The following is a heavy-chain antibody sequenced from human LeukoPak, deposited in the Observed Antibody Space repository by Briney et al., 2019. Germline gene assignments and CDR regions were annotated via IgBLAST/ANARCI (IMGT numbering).Heavy chain of an antibody. Sequence: PSETLSLTCTVSGXSIXSTNXYXGXIRQXXXXXLXXIGXIXYSGSTYYNPSLRSRVTIDVDTPKNQFSLKLTSVTAADTAMYYCARHDSSGYYRPLDYWGQGTLVTVSS. J-gene: IGHJ4*02. V-gene: IGHV4-39*01. D-gene: IGHD3-22*01. CDR1: GXSIXSTNXY. CDR3: ARHDSSGYYRPLDY. CDR2: IXYSGST.